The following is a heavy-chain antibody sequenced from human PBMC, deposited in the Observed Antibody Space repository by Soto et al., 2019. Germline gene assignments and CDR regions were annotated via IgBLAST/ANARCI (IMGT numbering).Heavy chain of an antibody. J-gene: IGHJ4*02. CDR2: ISYDGSNK. CDR3: ARAGYYYDSSGSSRYFDY. Sequence: GGSLRLSCAASGFTFSNYALHWVRQAPGKGLEWVAVISYDGSNKYYADSVKGRFTISRDNAKNTLYLQMNSLRAEDTAVYYCARAGYYYDSSGSSRYFDYWGQGTLVTVSS. CDR1: GFTFSNYA. V-gene: IGHV3-30-3*01. D-gene: IGHD3-22*01.